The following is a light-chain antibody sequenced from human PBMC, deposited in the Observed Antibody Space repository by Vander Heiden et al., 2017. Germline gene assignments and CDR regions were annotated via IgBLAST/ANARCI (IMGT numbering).Light chain of an antibody. CDR3: QQYNNWPAWT. Sequence: DIVLTQPPATLSVSPGERATLSCRASQSVSTNLAWYQQKPGQGPRLLIFAASTRAPGVPDRISGSGSGTEFALTISSLQSEDFAVYFCQQYNNWPAWTFGYGVKVGIK. CDR2: AAS. J-gene: IGKJ1*01. CDR1: QSVSTN. V-gene: IGKV3-15*01.